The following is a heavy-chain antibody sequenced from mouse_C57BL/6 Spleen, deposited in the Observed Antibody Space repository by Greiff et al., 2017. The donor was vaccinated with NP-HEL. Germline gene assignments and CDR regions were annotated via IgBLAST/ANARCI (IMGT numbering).Heavy chain of an antibody. CDR1: GFTFSDYG. J-gene: IGHJ3*01. Sequence: EVKLVESGGGLVKPGGSLKLSCAASGFTFSDYGMHWVRQAPEKGLEWVAYLSSGSSTIYYADTVKGRFTISRDNAKTTLFLQMTRLRSEDTAMYDCASGVGRPWFAYWGQGTLVTVSA. CDR3: ASGVGRPWFAY. V-gene: IGHV5-17*01. D-gene: IGHD4-1*01. CDR2: LSSGSSTI.